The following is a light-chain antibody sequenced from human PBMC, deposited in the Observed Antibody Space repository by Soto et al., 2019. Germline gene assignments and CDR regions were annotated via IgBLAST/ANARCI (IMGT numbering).Light chain of an antibody. CDR3: QQYNSYPWT. CDR1: PSISSW. Sequence: DIQMTQSPSTLSASVGDRVTITCRASPSISSWLAWYQQKPGKAPKLLIYKASSLESGVPSRFSGSGSGTEFTLTIGRLQPDEFATYYCQQYNSYPWTFGQGTKVDIK. J-gene: IGKJ1*01. V-gene: IGKV1-5*03. CDR2: KAS.